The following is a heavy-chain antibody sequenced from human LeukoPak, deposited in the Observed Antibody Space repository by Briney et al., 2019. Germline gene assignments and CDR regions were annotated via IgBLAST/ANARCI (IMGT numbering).Heavy chain of an antibody. D-gene: IGHD3-22*01. J-gene: IGHJ4*02. Sequence: GGSLRPSCAASGFTFSSYAMHWVRQAPGKGLQWVAVISFDGSNKYYAGSVKVRFTISRDNSKNTLYLQMNSLRAEDTAVYCCARVEDRVVDHWGQGTLVTVSS. CDR2: ISFDGSNK. CDR3: ARVEDRVVDH. CDR1: GFTFSSYA. V-gene: IGHV3-30*04.